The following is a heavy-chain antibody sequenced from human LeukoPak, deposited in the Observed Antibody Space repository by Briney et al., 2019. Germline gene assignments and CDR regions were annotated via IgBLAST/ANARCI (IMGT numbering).Heavy chain of an antibody. CDR1: GFTFSSYA. V-gene: IGHV3-23*01. CDR2: ISGSGGST. J-gene: IGHJ5*02. D-gene: IGHD6-13*01. CDR3: AKTYGNSWFPFDP. Sequence: PGGSLRLSCAASGFTFSSYAMSWVRQAPGKGLEWVSGISGSGGSTYYADSVKGRFTISRDNSKNTLYLQINSLRAEDTAVYYCAKTYGNSWFPFDPWGQGTLVTVSS.